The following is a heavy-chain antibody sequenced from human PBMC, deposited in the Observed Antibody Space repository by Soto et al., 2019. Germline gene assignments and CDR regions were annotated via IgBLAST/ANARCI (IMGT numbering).Heavy chain of an antibody. CDR1: GYTFTSYA. D-gene: IGHD3-22*01. CDR2: INAGNGNT. CDR3: ARHSSGHFDI. J-gene: IGHJ3*02. V-gene: IGHV1-3*01. Sequence: VASVKVSCKASGYTFTSYAMHWVRQAPGQRLEWMGWINAGNGNTKYSQKLQGRVTITRDTSASTAYMELSSLRPEDTAVYYCARHSSGHFDIWGQGTMVTVSS.